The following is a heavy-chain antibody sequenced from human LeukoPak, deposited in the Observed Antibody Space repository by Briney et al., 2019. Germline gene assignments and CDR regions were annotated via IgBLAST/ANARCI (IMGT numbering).Heavy chain of an antibody. V-gene: IGHV3-23*01. J-gene: IGHJ4*02. CDR2: ITGSGGST. CDR3: AKRGSAGLYHFDY. CDR1: GFTFSSYG. D-gene: IGHD6-13*01. Sequence: PGGSLRLSCAASGFTFSSYGMSWVRQAPGKGLEWVSAITGSGGSTFYADSVKGRFTISRDNSKNALYLQMNSLRAEDTAVYYCAKRGSAGLYHFDYWGQGTLVTVSS.